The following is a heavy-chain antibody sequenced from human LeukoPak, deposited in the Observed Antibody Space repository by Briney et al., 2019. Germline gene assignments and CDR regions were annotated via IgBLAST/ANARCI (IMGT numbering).Heavy chain of an antibody. D-gene: IGHD3-22*01. J-gene: IGHJ4*02. V-gene: IGHV3-11*04. CDR1: GFTFSDYY. CDR3: ARAIPASNDYYNSSGYPSLPDY. Sequence: GGSLRLSCAASGFTFSDYYMSWIRQAPGKGLEWVSYISSSGSTIYYADSVKGRITISRNNAKHSLYLQMNSLRAEDTAVYYCARAIPASNDYYNSSGYPSLPDYWGQGTLVTVSS. CDR2: ISSSGSTI.